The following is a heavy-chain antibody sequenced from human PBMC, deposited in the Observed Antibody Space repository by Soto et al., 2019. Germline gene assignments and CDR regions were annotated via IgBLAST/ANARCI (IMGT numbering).Heavy chain of an antibody. Sequence: QLQLQESGPGLVKPSETLSLTCTVSGGSISSSSYYWGWIRQPPGKGLEWIGSIYYSGSTYYNPSLKSRVTISVDTSKNQFSLKLSSVTAADTAVYYCARSRGSAVGGAYFDYWGQGTLVTVSS. CDR2: IYYSGST. CDR3: ARSRGSAVGGAYFDY. J-gene: IGHJ4*02. CDR1: GGSISSSSYY. D-gene: IGHD3-16*01. V-gene: IGHV4-39*01.